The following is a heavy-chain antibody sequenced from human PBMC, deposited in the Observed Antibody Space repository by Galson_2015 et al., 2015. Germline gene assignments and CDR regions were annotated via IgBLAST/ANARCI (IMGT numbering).Heavy chain of an antibody. CDR2: IYPGDSDT. CDR1: GYSFTSYW. V-gene: IGHV5-51*03. J-gene: IGHJ4*02. D-gene: IGHD6-19*01. Sequence: QSGAEVKKPGESLKISCKGSGYSFTSYWIGWVRQMPGKGLEWMGIIYPGDSDTRYSPSFQGQVTISADKSISTAYLQWSSLKASDTAMYYCARPFHYSSGWYHYGPYYFDYWGQGTLVTVSS. CDR3: ARPFHYSSGWYHYGPYYFDY.